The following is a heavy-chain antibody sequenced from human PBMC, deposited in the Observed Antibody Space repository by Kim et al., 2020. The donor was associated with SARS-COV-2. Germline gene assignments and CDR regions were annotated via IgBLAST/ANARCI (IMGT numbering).Heavy chain of an antibody. D-gene: IGHD3-16*02. V-gene: IGHV3-11*05. CDR3: ARVGYDYVWGSNRDYYYYYGIDV. CDR1: GFTFSDYY. J-gene: IGHJ6*04. CDR2: ISSSSSYT. Sequence: GGSLRLSCAASGFTFSDYYMSWIRQAPGKGLEWVSYISSSSSYTNYADSVKGRFTISRDNAKNSLYLQMNSLRAEDTAVYYCARVGYDYVWGSNRDYYYYYGIDVWGKGTTVTVSS.